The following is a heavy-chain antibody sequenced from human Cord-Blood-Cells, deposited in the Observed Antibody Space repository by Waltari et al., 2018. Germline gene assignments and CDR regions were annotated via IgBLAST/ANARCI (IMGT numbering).Heavy chain of an antibody. CDR3: ARSDGNGIGAFDI. D-gene: IGHD2-21*01. J-gene: IGHJ3*02. V-gene: IGHV1-8*03. CDR2: LNANMGNT. Sequence: QVQLVQSGAEVKKPGASVKVSCKASGYTFTSYDINWVRQATGQGLEWMGWLNANMGNTGYAQKFQGKVTITRNTSISTAYMELSSLRSEDTAVYYCARSDGNGIGAFDIWGQGTMVTVSS. CDR1: GYTFTSYD.